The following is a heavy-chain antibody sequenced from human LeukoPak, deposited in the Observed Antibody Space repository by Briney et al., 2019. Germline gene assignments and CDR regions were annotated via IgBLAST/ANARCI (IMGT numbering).Heavy chain of an antibody. D-gene: IGHD4-11*01. V-gene: IGHV1-69*05. CDR2: IIPIFGTA. J-gene: IGHJ3*02. Sequence: ASVKVSCKASGGTFSCYAISWVRQAPGQGLEWMGRIIPIFGTADYAQKFQGRVTITTDESTSTAYMELSSLRSEDTAVYYCARAADYASDIWGQGTMVTVSS. CDR1: GGTFSCYA. CDR3: ARAADYASDI.